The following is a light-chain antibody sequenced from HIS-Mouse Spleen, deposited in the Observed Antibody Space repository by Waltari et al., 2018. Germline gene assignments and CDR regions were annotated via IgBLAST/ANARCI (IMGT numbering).Light chain of an antibody. CDR1: SSDVGGYNY. Sequence: QSALTQPPSASGSPGQSVTISCTGTSSDVGGYNYVSWYQQHPGKAPKLMIHEVSSRPYGGPDRFSGSTSGNTASLTVSGLQAEDEADYYCSSYAGSNNSLYVFGTGTKVTVL. J-gene: IGLJ1*01. CDR2: EVS. V-gene: IGLV2-8*01. CDR3: SSYAGSNNSLYV.